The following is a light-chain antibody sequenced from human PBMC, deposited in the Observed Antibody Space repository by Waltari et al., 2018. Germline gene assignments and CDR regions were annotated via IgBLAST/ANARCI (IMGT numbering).Light chain of an antibody. Sequence: DIVMTQSPLSLPVTPGEPASISCRSSQSLLHSNGHNYLDWYLQKPGQSPQLLIYLGSNRASGVPDRFSGSGSGTDFSLTINGLEPEDSAIYYCLQSYNLPPTFGQGAKLEI. CDR1: QSLLHSNGHNY. CDR2: LGS. J-gene: IGKJ2*01. V-gene: IGKV2-28*01. CDR3: LQSYNLPPT.